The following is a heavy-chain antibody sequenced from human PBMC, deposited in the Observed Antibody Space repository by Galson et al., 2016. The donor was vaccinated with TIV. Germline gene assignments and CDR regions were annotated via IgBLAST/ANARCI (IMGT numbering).Heavy chain of an antibody. CDR1: GFRFDDYV. V-gene: IGHV3-9*01. J-gene: IGHJ6*03. Sequence: SLRLSCAASGFRFDDYVMHWVRQAPGKGLEWVSGMTWNGDEIGYADSVRGRFTISRDSATNSLYLQMNNVPAGDSALYYCAKGQLRAARRFYYMDVWGKGTTVTVSS. D-gene: IGHD2-2*01. CDR2: MTWNGDEI. CDR3: AKGQLRAARRFYYMDV.